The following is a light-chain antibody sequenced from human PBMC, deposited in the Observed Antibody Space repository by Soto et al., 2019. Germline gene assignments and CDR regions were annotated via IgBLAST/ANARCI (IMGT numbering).Light chain of an antibody. Sequence: EIVLTQSPGTLSLSPGERATLSCRASQSVSSSYLAWYQQKPGQAPRLLIYGASSRATGIPDRFSGSGSGTDFTLTISRLEPEDFALYYCQQYNDWPPKRTFGQGTRVDFK. CDR2: GAS. V-gene: IGKV3-20*01. CDR1: QSVSSSY. J-gene: IGKJ1*01. CDR3: QQYNDWPPKRT.